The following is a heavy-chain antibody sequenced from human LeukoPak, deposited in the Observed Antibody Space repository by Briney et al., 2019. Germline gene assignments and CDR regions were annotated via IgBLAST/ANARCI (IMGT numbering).Heavy chain of an antibody. CDR3: ARARTDHWYSGSFNDD. CDR1: GFTFSSYG. CDR2: TRYDGSNK. Sequence: GGSLRLSCAASGFTFSSYGMHWGRQAPAKGLERVAFTRYDGSNKYYADSVKGRFTISRDNSKNTLYLQMISLIAEDKTAYYFARARTDHWYSGSFNDDWGQGTLVTVSS. D-gene: IGHD1-26*01. V-gene: IGHV3-30*02. J-gene: IGHJ4*01.